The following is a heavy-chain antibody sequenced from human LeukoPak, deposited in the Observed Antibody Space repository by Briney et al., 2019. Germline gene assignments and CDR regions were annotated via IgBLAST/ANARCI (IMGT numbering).Heavy chain of an antibody. V-gene: IGHV3-23*05. Sequence: SGGSLRLSCAASGFTFTTFTMNWVRPAPGKGLEGVSAIYRGGCGTYHADFVKGRFTISRDNSENTLYLQMNSLRAEDTATYYCAKGTERYREVSIIDAWGQGTQVTVSS. J-gene: IGHJ5*02. D-gene: IGHD3-10*01. CDR2: IYRGGCGT. CDR1: GFTFTTFT. CDR3: AKGTERYREVSIIDA.